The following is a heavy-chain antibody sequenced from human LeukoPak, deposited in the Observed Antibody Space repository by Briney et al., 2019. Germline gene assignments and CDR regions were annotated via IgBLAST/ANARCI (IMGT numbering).Heavy chain of an antibody. CDR2: IWHDGSNR. V-gene: IGHV3-33*01. J-gene: IGHJ4*02. Sequence: PGGSLRFSCAASGFTFSNYAMHWVRQAPGKGLEWVALIWHDGSNRYHADSVKGRFTISRDNSKNTVYLQINSLRAEDTAVYHCARDGRDGYNFDYWGQGTLVTVSS. CDR3: ARDGRDGYNFDY. CDR1: GFTFSNYA. D-gene: IGHD5-24*01.